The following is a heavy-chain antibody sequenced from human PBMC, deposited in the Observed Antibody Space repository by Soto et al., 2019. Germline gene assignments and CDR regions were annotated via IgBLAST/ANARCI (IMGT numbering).Heavy chain of an antibody. Sequence: QVQLVQSGAEVKKPGASVKVSCKASGYTFTSYGISWVRQAPGQGLEWMGWISAYNGNTNYAQKLQGRVTMTTDTPTSTAYMELRSLRSDDTAVYYCARDQFLYGDYPENFQHWGQGTLVTVSS. D-gene: IGHD4-17*01. CDR1: GYTFTSYG. CDR2: ISAYNGNT. V-gene: IGHV1-18*01. J-gene: IGHJ1*01. CDR3: ARDQFLYGDYPENFQH.